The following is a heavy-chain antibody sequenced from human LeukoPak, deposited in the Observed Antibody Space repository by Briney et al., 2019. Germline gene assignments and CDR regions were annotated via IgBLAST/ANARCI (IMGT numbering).Heavy chain of an antibody. CDR2: IHSSGST. D-gene: IGHD3-10*01. CDR3: ARQQVLLWFGEPNYYYYMDV. V-gene: IGHV4-59*08. CDR1: GGSIISYY. J-gene: IGHJ6*03. Sequence: SETLSLTCTVSGGSIISYYWSWIRQPPGQGLEWIAFIHSSGSTGYSPSLKSRVTISVDTSKNQFSLKLSSVTAADTAVYYCARQQVLLWFGEPNYYYYMDVWGKGTTVTISS.